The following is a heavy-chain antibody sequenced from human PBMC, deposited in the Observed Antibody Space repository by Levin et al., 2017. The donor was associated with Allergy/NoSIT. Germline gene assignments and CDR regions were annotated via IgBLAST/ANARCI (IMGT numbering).Heavy chain of an antibody. J-gene: IGHJ5*02. CDR2: ISYDGNNE. V-gene: IGHV3-30*03. CDR3: VRDGRQWGRPWDYWFDP. D-gene: IGHD6-19*01. Sequence: PGGSLRLSCAASGFTFSSHGMHWVRQAPGKGLEWVAVISYDGNNEYYSDSVKGRFTISRDNSKNSLYLQMNSLRLEDTAFYYCVRDGRQWGRPWDYWFDPWGQGTLVTVSS. CDR1: GFTFSSHG.